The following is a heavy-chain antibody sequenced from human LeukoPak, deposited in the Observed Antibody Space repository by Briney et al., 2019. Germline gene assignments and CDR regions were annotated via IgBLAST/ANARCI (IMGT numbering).Heavy chain of an antibody. Sequence: GGSLRLSCAASGFTFSSYGMHWVRQAPGKGLEWVAFIRYDGSNKYYADSVKGRFTISRDNSKNTLYLRMNSLRAEDTAVYYCAKDKGGSFMYNWFDPWGQGTLVTVSS. CDR2: IRYDGSNK. J-gene: IGHJ5*02. CDR3: AKDKGGSFMYNWFDP. V-gene: IGHV3-30*02. D-gene: IGHD1-26*01. CDR1: GFTFSSYG.